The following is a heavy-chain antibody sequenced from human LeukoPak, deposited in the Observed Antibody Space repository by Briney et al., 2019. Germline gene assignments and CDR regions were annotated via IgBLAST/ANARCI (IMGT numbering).Heavy chain of an antibody. CDR2: MNPNSGNT. V-gene: IGHV1-8*01. Sequence: VASVKVSCKASGYTFTSYDINWVRQATGQGLEWMGWMNPNSGNTGYAQKFQGRVTMTRNTSISTAYMELSSLRSEDTAVYYCARGPPEFYYYYYGMDVWGQGTTVTVSS. CDR3: ARGPPEFYYYYYGMDV. J-gene: IGHJ6*02. D-gene: IGHD1-14*01. CDR1: GYTFTSYD.